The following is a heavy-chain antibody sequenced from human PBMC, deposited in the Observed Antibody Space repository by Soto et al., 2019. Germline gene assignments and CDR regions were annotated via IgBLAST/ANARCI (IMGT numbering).Heavy chain of an antibody. Sequence: LRLSCAASGFTFSSYGMNWVRQAPGKGLEWVSAISGSEGSTYYADSVKGRFTISRDNSKNTLYLQMNSLRAEDTAVYYCAYSSTPFDYWGQGTLVTSSS. D-gene: IGHD6-13*01. CDR1: GFTFSSYG. CDR2: ISGSEGST. CDR3: AYSSTPFDY. V-gene: IGHV3-23*01. J-gene: IGHJ4*02.